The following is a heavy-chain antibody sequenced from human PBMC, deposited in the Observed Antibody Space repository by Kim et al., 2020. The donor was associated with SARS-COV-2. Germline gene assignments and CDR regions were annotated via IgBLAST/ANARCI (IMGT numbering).Heavy chain of an antibody. Sequence: GGSLRLSCAASGFTFDDYAMHWVRQAPGKGLEWVSGISWNSGSIGYADSVKGRFTISRDNAKNSLYLQMNSLRAEDTALYYCAKDIGDLPSYFDYWGQGTLVTVSS. J-gene: IGHJ4*02. CDR1: GFTFDDYA. CDR3: AKDIGDLPSYFDY. CDR2: ISWNSGSI. V-gene: IGHV3-9*01. D-gene: IGHD3-16*01.